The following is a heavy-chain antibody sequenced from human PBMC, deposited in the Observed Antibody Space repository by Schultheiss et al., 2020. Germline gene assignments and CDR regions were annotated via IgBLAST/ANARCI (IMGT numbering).Heavy chain of an antibody. V-gene: IGHV4-59*12. Sequence: SETLSLTCEVSGGSISRYYWSWIRQPPGKGLEWIGSIYYSGSTYYNPSLKSRVTISVDTSKNQFSLKVSSVTAADTAVYYCARPRPGYWGQGTLVTVSS. J-gene: IGHJ4*02. D-gene: IGHD1-14*01. CDR3: ARPRPGY. CDR2: IYYSGST. CDR1: GGSISRYY.